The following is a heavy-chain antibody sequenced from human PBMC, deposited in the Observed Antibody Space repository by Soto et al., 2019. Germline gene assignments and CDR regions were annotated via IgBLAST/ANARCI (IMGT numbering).Heavy chain of an antibody. CDR1: RGTFSSYT. CDR2: IIPILGIA. V-gene: IGHV1-69*02. J-gene: IGHJ3*02. D-gene: IGHD2-15*01. CDR3: AGEVAATSAFDI. Sequence: GASVKVSCKASRGTFSSYTSSWVRQAPGQGLEWMGRIIPILGIANYAQKFQGRVTITADKSTSTAYMELSSLRSEDTAVYYCAGEVAATSAFDIWGQGTMVTVSS.